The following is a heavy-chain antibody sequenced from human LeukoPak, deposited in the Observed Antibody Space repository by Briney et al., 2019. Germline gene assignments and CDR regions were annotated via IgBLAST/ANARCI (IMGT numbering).Heavy chain of an antibody. CDR3: AKGGVIWLPAGSDY. V-gene: IGHV1-46*01. D-gene: IGHD5-18*01. CDR1: GYTLTSYY. Sequence: ASVKVSCKAFGYTLTSYYMHWVRQAPGQGLEWMGIINPSDNSTSYAQKFQGRVTMTRDTSTSTLYMELSSLRSEDTAVYYCAKGGVIWLPAGSDYWGQGTLVTVSS. J-gene: IGHJ4*02. CDR2: INPSDNST.